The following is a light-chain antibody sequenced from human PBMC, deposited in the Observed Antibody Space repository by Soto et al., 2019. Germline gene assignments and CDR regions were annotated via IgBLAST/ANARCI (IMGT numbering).Light chain of an antibody. CDR3: QQWT. V-gene: IGKV1-5*01. J-gene: IGKJ1*01. CDR2: DAS. Sequence: DIQITQSPSTLSASVGDRVTITCRASQSISSWLAWYQQKPGKAPKLLIYDASSLESGVPSRFSGSGSGTEITXTISSLQPDDFATYYCQQWTFGQGTKVDIK. CDR1: QSISSW.